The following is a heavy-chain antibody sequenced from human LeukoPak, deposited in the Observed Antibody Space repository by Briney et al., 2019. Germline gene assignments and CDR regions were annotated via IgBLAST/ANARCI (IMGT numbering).Heavy chain of an antibody. CDR2: MFYNGRT. D-gene: IGHD3-10*01. CDR3: ARRSGTQVGPPGDYYFYYMDV. Sequence: SETLSLTCTVSGGSISSSGYYWGWIRQPPGKGLEWIGNMFYNGRTYFNLSLRSRVTISVDTSKNQFSLKLSSVTAADTAVYYCARRSGTQVGPPGDYYFYYMDVRGKGTTVSVSS. V-gene: IGHV4-39*07. CDR1: GGSISSSGYY. J-gene: IGHJ6*03.